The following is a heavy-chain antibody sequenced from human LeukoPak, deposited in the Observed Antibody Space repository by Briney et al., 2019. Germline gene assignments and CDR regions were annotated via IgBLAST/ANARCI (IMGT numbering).Heavy chain of an antibody. CDR1: GGTFSSYA. D-gene: IGHD3-16*01. CDR2: TIPMFRTA. J-gene: IGHJ4*02. Sequence: ASVKVSCKASGGTFSSYAIRWVRQAPGQGLEWMGGTIPMFRTANYAQKFQGRVTITRNTSISTAYMELSSLRSEDTAVYYCARGYFMIWGQGTLVTVSS. CDR3: ARGYFMI. V-gene: IGHV1-69*05.